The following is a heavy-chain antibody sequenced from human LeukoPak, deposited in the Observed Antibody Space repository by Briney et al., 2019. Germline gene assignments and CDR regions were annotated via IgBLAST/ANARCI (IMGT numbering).Heavy chain of an antibody. CDR3: ARGLIQLWLGRSYYYMDV. D-gene: IGHD5-18*01. V-gene: IGHV1-8*01. Sequence: ASVKVSCKAYGYTFTSYDINWMRQPTGQGLEWMGWMNPNSGNTGYAQKFQGRVTMTRNTSISTAYMELSSLRSEDTAVYYCARGLIQLWLGRSYYYMDVWGKGTTVTVAS. J-gene: IGHJ6*03. CDR1: GYTFTSYD. CDR2: MNPNSGNT.